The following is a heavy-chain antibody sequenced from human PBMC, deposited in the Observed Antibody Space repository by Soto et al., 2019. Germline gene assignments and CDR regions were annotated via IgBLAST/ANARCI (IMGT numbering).Heavy chain of an antibody. D-gene: IGHD3-10*01. Sequence: EVQLVESGGGLVQPGGSLRLSFAASGFTFSNYWMHWVHQAPGKGLVWVSRINGDGTGTNYADSVKGQFTISRDNAKNTLYLQMNSLRAEDTAVYYCGRGASGSYRLDYWGQGTLVTVSS. CDR1: GFTFSNYW. J-gene: IGHJ4*02. CDR2: INGDGTGT. V-gene: IGHV3-74*01. CDR3: GRGASGSYRLDY.